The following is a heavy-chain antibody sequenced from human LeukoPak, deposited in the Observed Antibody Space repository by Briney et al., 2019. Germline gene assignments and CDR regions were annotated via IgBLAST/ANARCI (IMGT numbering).Heavy chain of an antibody. CDR3: ARAGQNEYSSSLDY. D-gene: IGHD6-6*01. CDR2: TYYRSKWYN. Sequence: SQTLTLTCAISGDSVSSNSAAWNWIRQSPSRGLEWLGRTYYRSKWYNDYAVSVKSRITINPDTSKNQFSLQLNSVTPEDTAVYYCARAGQNEYSSSLDYWGQGTLVTVSS. V-gene: IGHV6-1*01. CDR1: GDSVSSNSAA. J-gene: IGHJ4*02.